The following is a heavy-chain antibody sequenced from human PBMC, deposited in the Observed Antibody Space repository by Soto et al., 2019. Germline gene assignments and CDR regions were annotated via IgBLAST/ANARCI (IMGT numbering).Heavy chain of an antibody. V-gene: IGHV3-49*03. Sequence: GGSLRLSCTASGFTFGDYAMSWFRQAPGKGLEWVGFIRSKAYGGTTEYAASVKGRFTISRDESKSIAYLQMNSLKTEDTAVYYCTRDMGYCSSTSCQGNWFDPWGQGTLVTVSS. J-gene: IGHJ5*02. CDR1: GFTFGDYA. CDR3: TRDMGYCSSTSCQGNWFDP. CDR2: IRSKAYGGTT. D-gene: IGHD2-2*01.